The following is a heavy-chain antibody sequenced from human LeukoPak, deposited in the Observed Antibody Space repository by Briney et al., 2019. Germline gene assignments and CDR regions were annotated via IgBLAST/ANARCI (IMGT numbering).Heavy chain of an antibody. V-gene: IGHV3-7*01. D-gene: IGHD5/OR15-5a*01. CDR2: INQGGSVK. J-gene: IGHJ4*02. Sequence: GGSLRLSCAASGFTFNTYWMSWVRQPPGKGLEWVSNINQGGSVKQHVDSVEARFTVSRDNAKNSMFLQMNSLSAEDTAGYYCVRLSRSVPNDYWGQGTLVTVSS. CDR1: GFTFNTYW. CDR3: VRLSRSVPNDY.